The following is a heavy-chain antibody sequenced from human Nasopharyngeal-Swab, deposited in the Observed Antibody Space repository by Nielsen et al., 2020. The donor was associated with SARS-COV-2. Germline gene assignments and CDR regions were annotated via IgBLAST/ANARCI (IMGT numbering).Heavy chain of an antibody. J-gene: IGHJ6*02. CDR3: ARDRVVPAAMWAYYYYYGMDV. D-gene: IGHD2-2*01. Sequence: PGKGLEWIGYIYYSGSTYYNPYLKSRVTISVDTSKNQVSLKLSSVTAADTAVYYCARDRVVPAAMWAYYYYYGMDVWGQGTTVTVSS. V-gene: IGHV4-31*02. CDR2: IYYSGST.